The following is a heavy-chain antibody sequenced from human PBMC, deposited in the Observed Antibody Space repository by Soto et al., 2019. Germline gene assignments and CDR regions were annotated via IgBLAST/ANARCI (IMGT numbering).Heavy chain of an antibody. CDR1: GGIFTNNA. Sequence: QVPVVQSGAEVKKPGSSVTVSCKVSGGIFTNNAISWVRQAPGQGLERLGGVIPLFDTAYYAQIFRGRLRISADGATTTAYMELSGLTSADTAVYFCATGGHNDGYNFYHGMDVWGQGTTGTVS. J-gene: IGHJ6*02. V-gene: IGHV1-69*01. D-gene: IGHD5-18*01. CDR2: VIPLFDTA. CDR3: ATGGHNDGYNFYHGMDV.